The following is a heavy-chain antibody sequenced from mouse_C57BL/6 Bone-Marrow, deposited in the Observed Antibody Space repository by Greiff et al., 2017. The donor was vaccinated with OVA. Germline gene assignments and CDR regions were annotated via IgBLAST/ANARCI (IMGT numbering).Heavy chain of an antibody. V-gene: IGHV5-4*01. D-gene: IGHD4-1*01. CDR2: ISDGGSYT. J-gene: IGHJ2*01. CDR3: ARDWDLVYFDY. CDR1: GFTFSSYA. Sequence: EVKLMESGGGLVKPGGSLKLSCAASGFTFSSYAMSWVRQTPEKRLGWVATISDGGSYTYYPDNVKGRFTISRDNAKNNLYLQLSHLKSEDTAMYYCARDWDLVYFDYWGQGTTLTVSS.